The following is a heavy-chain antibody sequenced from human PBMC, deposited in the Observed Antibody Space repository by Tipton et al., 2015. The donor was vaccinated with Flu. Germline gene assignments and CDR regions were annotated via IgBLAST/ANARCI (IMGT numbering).Heavy chain of an antibody. J-gene: IGHJ4*02. V-gene: IGHV4-39*07. CDR1: GGSISSSSYY. CDR3: ARRNYYGSGSYYDY. Sequence: TLSLTCTVSGGSISSSSYYWGWIRQPPGKGPEWIGSIYYSGSTYYNPSLKSRVTISVDTSKNQFSLKLSSVTAADTAVYYCARRNYYGSGSYYDYWGQGTLAAVSS. D-gene: IGHD3-10*01. CDR2: IYYSGST.